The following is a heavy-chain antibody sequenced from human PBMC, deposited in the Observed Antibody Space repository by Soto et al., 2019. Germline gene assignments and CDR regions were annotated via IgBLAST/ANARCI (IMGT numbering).Heavy chain of an antibody. Sequence: GWSLRLSCAASVFTFSEYYMSWIRQAPEKGLEWGSYISGSGSTIYYADSVKGRFTISRDNAKNSLYLQMNSLRAEDTAVYYCARTKGSYASGSYYNPYYYSYMDVWGKGTTVTVS. D-gene: IGHD3-10*01. CDR3: ARTKGSYASGSYYNPYYYSYMDV. CDR1: VFTFSEYY. J-gene: IGHJ6*03. CDR2: ISGSGSTI. V-gene: IGHV3-11*01.